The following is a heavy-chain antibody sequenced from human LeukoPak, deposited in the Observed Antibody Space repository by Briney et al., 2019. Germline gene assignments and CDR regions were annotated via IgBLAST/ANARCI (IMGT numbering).Heavy chain of an antibody. CDR2: IIPIFGTA. D-gene: IGHD6-13*01. CDR3: ARVVGLTGYSSSWYSGYYYYMDV. CDR1: GGTFSSYA. J-gene: IGHJ6*03. Sequence: PVKVSCKASGGTFSSYAISWVRQAPGQGLEWMGGIIPIFGTANYAQKFQDRVTITADKSTSTAYMELSSLRSEDTAVYYCARVVGLTGYSSSWYSGYYYYMDVWGKGTTVTVSS. V-gene: IGHV1-69*06.